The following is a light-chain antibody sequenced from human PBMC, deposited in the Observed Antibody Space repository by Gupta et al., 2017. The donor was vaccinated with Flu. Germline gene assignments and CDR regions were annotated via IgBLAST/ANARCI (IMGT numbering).Light chain of an antibody. V-gene: IGLV6-57*01. CDR1: SGSIATNY. J-gene: IGLJ3*02. CDR3: QAYDSVARDGV. Sequence: NFMLTQPHSVSQSPGKPVTISCTRSSGSIATNYVQWYQQRPGSSPTTGIYEDNQRPSEVPDRFSGSGDSSSTSAALTITELKTEDEADYCCQAYDSVARDGVFGGGTRLTVL. CDR2: EDN.